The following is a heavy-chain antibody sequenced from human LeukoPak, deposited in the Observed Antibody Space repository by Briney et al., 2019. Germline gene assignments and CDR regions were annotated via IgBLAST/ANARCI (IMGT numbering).Heavy chain of an antibody. CDR1: GGSISSYY. J-gene: IGHJ6*02. V-gene: IGHV4-59*12. CDR2: MYYSGST. Sequence: SETLSLTCTVSGGSISSYYWSWIRQPPGKGLEWSGYMYYSGSTNYNPSLKSRVIISVDTSKNQFSLKLSSVTAADTAVYYCAREEDLAYCGGDCSPGGMDVWGQGTTVTVSS. D-gene: IGHD2-21*02. CDR3: AREEDLAYCGGDCSPGGMDV.